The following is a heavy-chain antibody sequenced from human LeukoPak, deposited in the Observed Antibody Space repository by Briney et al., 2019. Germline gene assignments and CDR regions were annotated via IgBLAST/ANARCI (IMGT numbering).Heavy chain of an antibody. CDR2: ISWNSGSI. Sequence: GGSLRLSCAASGFTFDDYAMHWVRQGPGKGLEWVSGISWNSGSIGYADSVKGRFTISRDNAKNSLYLQMNSLRAEDMALYYCAKDTLVGATTGAFDTWGQGTMVTVSS. CDR1: GFTFDDYA. V-gene: IGHV3-9*03. J-gene: IGHJ3*02. D-gene: IGHD1-26*01. CDR3: AKDTLVGATTGAFDT.